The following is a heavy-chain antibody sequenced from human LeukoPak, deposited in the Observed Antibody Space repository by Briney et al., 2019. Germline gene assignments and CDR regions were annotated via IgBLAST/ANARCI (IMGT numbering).Heavy chain of an antibody. J-gene: IGHJ4*02. V-gene: IGHV3-30*04. CDR3: ARGDYDSSGYYPPGY. CDR1: GFTFSSYA. D-gene: IGHD3-22*01. CDR2: ISHDGSNK. Sequence: GGSLRLSCAASGFTFSSYAMHWVRQAPGKGLEWVAVISHDGSNKYYADSVKGRFTISRDNSKNTLYLQMNSLRAEDTAVYYCARGDYDSSGYYPPGYWGQGTLVTASS.